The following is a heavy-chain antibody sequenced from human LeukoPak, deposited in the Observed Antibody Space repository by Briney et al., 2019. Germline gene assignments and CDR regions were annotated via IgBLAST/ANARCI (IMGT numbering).Heavy chain of an antibody. V-gene: IGHV3-23*01. CDR3: AKNGDRGAYCTGGTCYPYFYYYMDV. CDR1: GITFSSYG. Sequence: GGSLRLSCAASGITFSSYGMSWVRQAPGKGLEWVSSISSTGGTTCYADPVKGRFTIARDNSKNTLYLQMNSLRAEDTAIYYCAKNGDRGAYCTGGTCYPYFYYYMDVWGKGTTVTI. D-gene: IGHD2-15*01. J-gene: IGHJ6*03. CDR2: ISSTGGTT.